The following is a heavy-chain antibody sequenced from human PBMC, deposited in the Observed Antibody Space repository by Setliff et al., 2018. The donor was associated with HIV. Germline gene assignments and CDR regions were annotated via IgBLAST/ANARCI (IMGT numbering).Heavy chain of an antibody. D-gene: IGHD2-2*02. CDR2: IISILGIP. CDR3: AKEQEIGSYLDP. J-gene: IGHJ5*02. CDR1: GGTFSSYA. Sequence: SVKVSCKASGGTFSSYAISWVRQAPGQGLEWMGRIISILGIPNYAQNFQGRLTISADKSTRTAYLEVSSLRSDDSAVYFCAKEQEIGSYLDPWGQGTLITVSS. V-gene: IGHV1-69*04.